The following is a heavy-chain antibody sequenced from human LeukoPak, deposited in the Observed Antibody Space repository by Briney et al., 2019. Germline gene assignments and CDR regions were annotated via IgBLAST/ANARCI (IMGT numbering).Heavy chain of an antibody. J-gene: IGHJ4*02. CDR3: ARPYVRGYSYGSYYFDY. CDR2: INHSGST. CDR1: GGSFSGYY. V-gene: IGHV4-34*01. Sequence: SETLSLTCAVYGGSFSGYYWSWIRQHPGKGLEWIEEINHSGSTNYNPSLKSRVTISVDTSKNQFSLKLSSVTAADTAVYYCARPYVRGYSYGSYYFDYWGQGTLVTVSS. D-gene: IGHD5-18*01.